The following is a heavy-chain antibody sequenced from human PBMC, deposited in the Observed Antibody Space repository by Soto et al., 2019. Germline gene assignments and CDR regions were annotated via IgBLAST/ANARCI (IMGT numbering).Heavy chain of an antibody. V-gene: IGHV3-33*01. CDR2: IWYDGSNR. CDR1: GFTFSSYG. J-gene: IGHJ6*02. CDR3: ARDPRYDFWNGYYTNYYYYGMDV. D-gene: IGHD3-3*01. Sequence: GGSLRLSCAASGFTFSSYGMHWVRQAPGKGLEWVAVIWYDGSNRYYTDSVKGRFTISRDNSKNTLYLQMNSLRAEDTAVYYCARDPRYDFWNGYYTNYYYYGMDVWGQGTTVTV.